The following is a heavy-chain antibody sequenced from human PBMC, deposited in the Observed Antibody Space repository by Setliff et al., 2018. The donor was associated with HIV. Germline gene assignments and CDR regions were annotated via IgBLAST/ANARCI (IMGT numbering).Heavy chain of an antibody. Sequence: GASVKVSCKASGGTFSSYAISWVRQAPGQGLEWMGGIIPILGIANYAQKFQGRVTITADKSTSTAYLELSSLRSEDTAVYYCAKVGSSASLSADWFVPWGQGTLVTVSS. V-gene: IGHV1-69*10. J-gene: IGHJ5*02. CDR3: AKVGSSASLSADWFVP. CDR1: GGTFSSYA. D-gene: IGHD2-2*01. CDR2: IIPILGIA.